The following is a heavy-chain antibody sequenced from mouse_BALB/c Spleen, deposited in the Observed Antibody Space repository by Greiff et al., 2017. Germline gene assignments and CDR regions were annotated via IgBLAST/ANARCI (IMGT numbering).Heavy chain of an antibody. CDR1: GYTFTSYW. J-gene: IGHJ3*01. CDR2: IYPGDGDT. V-gene: IGHV1-87*01. D-gene: IGHD4-1*01. CDR3: AREGTAGTFAY. Sequence: VKLVESGAELARPGASVKLSCKASGYTFTSYWMQWVKQRPGQGLEWIGAIYPGDGDTRYTQKFKGKATLTADKSSSTAYMQLSSLASEDSAVYYCAREGTAGTFAYWGQGTLVTVSA.